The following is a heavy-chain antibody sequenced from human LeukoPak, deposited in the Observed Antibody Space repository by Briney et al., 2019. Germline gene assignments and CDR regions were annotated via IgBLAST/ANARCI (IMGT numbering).Heavy chain of an antibody. CDR1: GFTFSSYA. CDR2: ISYDGSNK. V-gene: IGHV3-30-3*01. J-gene: IGHJ4*02. D-gene: IGHD3-22*01. Sequence: GRSLRLSCAASGFTFSSYAMHWVRQAPGKGLEWVAVISYDGSNKYYADSVKGRLTISRDNSKNTLYLQMNSLRAEDTAVYYCARDYYDSSGYPKNDYWGQGTLVTVSS. CDR3: ARDYYDSSGYPKNDY.